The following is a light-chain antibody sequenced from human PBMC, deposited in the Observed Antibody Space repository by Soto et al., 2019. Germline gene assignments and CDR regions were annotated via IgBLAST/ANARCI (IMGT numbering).Light chain of an antibody. J-gene: IGKJ5*01. CDR2: DAS. V-gene: IGKV3-11*01. CDR1: QSVRSF. Sequence: DIVLTQSPATLSLSPGERATLSCRASQSVRSFLAWYQQKPGQAPRLLIYDASNRATGIPARFSGSGSGTDFTLTISSLQSEDFAVYYCQQHGTSPITFGQGTRLEIK. CDR3: QQHGTSPIT.